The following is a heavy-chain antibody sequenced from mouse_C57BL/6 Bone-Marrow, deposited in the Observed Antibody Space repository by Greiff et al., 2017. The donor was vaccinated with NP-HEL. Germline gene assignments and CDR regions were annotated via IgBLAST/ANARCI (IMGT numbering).Heavy chain of an antibody. Sequence: QVHVKQSGAELVRPGASVTLSCKASGYTFTDYEMHWVKQTPVHGLEWIGAIDPETGGTAYNQKFKGKAILTADKSSSTAYMELRSLTSEDSAVYYCTRRSGSSPFAYWGQGTLVTVSA. J-gene: IGHJ3*01. CDR2: IDPETGGT. D-gene: IGHD1-1*01. CDR1: GYTFTDYE. CDR3: TRRSGSSPFAY. V-gene: IGHV1-15*01.